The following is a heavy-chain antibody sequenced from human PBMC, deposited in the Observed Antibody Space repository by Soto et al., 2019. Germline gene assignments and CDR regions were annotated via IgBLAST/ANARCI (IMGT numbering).Heavy chain of an antibody. CDR3: ATSSPLRWPQKLFDY. J-gene: IGHJ4*02. CDR2: FDPEDGET. CDR1: GYTLTELS. Sequence: GASVKVSCKVSGYTLTELSMHWVRQAPGKGLEWMGGFDPEDGETIYAQKFQGRVTMTEDTSTDTAYMELSSLRSEDTAVYYCATSSPLRWPQKLFDYWGQGTLVTVSS. V-gene: IGHV1-24*01.